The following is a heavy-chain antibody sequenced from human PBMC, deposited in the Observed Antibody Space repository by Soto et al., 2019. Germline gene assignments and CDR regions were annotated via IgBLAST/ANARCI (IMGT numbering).Heavy chain of an antibody. D-gene: IGHD6-6*01. Sequence: SGPTLVNPTQTLTLTCTFSWFSLSTSGMCVSWIRQPPGKALEWLALIDWDDDKCYSTSLKTRLTISKDTSKNQVVLTMTNMDPVDTATYYCARIRLMGIAARLGWFDPWGQGTLVTVS. V-gene: IGHV2-70*01. J-gene: IGHJ5*02. CDR3: ARIRLMGIAARLGWFDP. CDR2: IDWDDDK. CDR1: WFSLSTSGMC.